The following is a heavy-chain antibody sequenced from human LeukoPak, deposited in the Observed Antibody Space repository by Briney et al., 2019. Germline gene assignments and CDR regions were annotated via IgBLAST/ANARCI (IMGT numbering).Heavy chain of an antibody. CDR3: ARSGRAVVN. V-gene: IGHV4-34*01. J-gene: IGHJ4*02. CDR1: GGSFSGYY. CDR2: INHSGST. Sequence: PSETLSLTCAVYGGSFSGYYWSWIRRPPGKGLEWIGEINHSGSTNYNPSLKSRVTISVDTSKNQFSLKLSSVTAADTAVYYCARSGRAVVNWGQGTLVTVSS. D-gene: IGHD6-19*01.